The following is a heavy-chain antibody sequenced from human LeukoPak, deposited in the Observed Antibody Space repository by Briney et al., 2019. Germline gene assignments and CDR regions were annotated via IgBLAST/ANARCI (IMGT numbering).Heavy chain of an antibody. J-gene: IGHJ6*04. Sequence: SETLSLTCAVYGGSFSGYYWSWIRQPPGKGLEWIGEINHSGSTNYNPSLKSRVTISVDTSKNQFSLKLSSVTAADTAVYYCASSPPRKVVPAAMRYYYYGMDVWGKGTTVTVSS. CDR2: INHSGST. V-gene: IGHV4-34*01. CDR1: GGSFSGYY. CDR3: ASSPPRKVVPAAMRYYYYGMDV. D-gene: IGHD2-2*01.